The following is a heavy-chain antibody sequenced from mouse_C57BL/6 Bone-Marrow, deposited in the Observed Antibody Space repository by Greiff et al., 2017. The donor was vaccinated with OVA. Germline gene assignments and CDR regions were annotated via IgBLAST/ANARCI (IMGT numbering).Heavy chain of an antibody. Sequence: EVKLVESGGDLVKPGGSLKLSCAASGFTFSSYGMSWVRQTPDKRLEWVATISSGGSYTYSPDSVKGRFTISRDNAKNTLYLQMSSLKSEDTAMDYCARQVNWYFDVWGTGTTVTVSS. CDR1: GFTFSSYG. CDR2: ISSGGSYT. V-gene: IGHV5-6*01. CDR3: ARQVNWYFDV. J-gene: IGHJ1*03.